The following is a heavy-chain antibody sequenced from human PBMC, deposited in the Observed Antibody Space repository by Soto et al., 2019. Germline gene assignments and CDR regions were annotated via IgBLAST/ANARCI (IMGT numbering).Heavy chain of an antibody. CDR2: ISSSGSTI. J-gene: IGHJ4*02. Sequence: GGSRRLCCEASGVTFSSYKMNWVRQAPGKGLEWVSYISSSGSTIYYADSVKGRFTISRDNAKNSLYLQMNSLRAEDTAVYYCARGGYCSSTSCYTRLFGYWGQGTLVPVSS. V-gene: IGHV3-48*03. CDR1: GVTFSSYK. D-gene: IGHD2-2*02. CDR3: ARGGYCSSTSCYTRLFGY.